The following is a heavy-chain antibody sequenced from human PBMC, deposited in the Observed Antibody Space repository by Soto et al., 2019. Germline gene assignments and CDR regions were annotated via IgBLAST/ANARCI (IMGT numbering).Heavy chain of an antibody. CDR1: GGTFSTHA. J-gene: IGHJ6*02. CDR2: IIPISGTT. Sequence: SVKVSCKASGGTFSTHAIIWVRQAPGHGLEWMGGIIPISGTTYYTQKFQGKVTITADEPTSTAFMELSSLKSDDTAVFYCARGYCSGGNCYSGMDVWGQGTMVTVSS. CDR3: ARGYCSGGNCYSGMDV. V-gene: IGHV1-69*13. D-gene: IGHD2-15*01.